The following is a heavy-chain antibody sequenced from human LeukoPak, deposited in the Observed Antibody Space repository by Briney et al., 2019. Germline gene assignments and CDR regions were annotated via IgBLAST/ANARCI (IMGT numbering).Heavy chain of an antibody. V-gene: IGHV1-69*13. CDR1: GGTFSSYA. D-gene: IGHD5-24*01. CDR2: IIPIFGTA. J-gene: IGHJ6*02. Sequence: SVKVSCKASGGTFSSYAISWVRQAPGQGLEWMGGIIPIFGTANYAQKFQGRVTITADESTSTAYMELSSLRSEDTAVYYCARDLGRDGYNFGYYYAMDVWGQGTTVTVSS. CDR3: ARDLGRDGYNFGYYYAMDV.